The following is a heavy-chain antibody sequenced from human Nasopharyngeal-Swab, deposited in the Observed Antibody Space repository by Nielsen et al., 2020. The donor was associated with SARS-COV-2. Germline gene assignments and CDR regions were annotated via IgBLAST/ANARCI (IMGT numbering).Heavy chain of an antibody. J-gene: IGHJ4*02. V-gene: IGHV3-48*04. CDR2: ITSSSGII. D-gene: IGHD5-24*01. CDR1: GFNFNYYS. Sequence: GESLKISCAASGFNFNYYSMNWVRQAPGKGLEWVSYITSSSGIIYYADSVKGRFTISRDNAKNLLYLQMNSLRAEDTAFYYCAKERGDGTSWYYFDYWGQGTLVTVSS. CDR3: AKERGDGTSWYYFDY.